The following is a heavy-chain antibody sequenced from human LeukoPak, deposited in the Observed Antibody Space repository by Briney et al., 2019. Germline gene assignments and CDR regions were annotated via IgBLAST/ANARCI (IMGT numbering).Heavy chain of an antibody. Sequence: PSETLSPTCTVSGGSISSYYWSWIRQPPGKGLEWIGYIYTSGSTNYNPSLKSRVTISVDTSKNQFSLKLSSVTAADTAVYYCARHGFWRWDFDYWGQGTLVTVSS. D-gene: IGHD5-24*01. CDR2: IYTSGST. CDR1: GGSISSYY. CDR3: ARHGFWRWDFDY. J-gene: IGHJ4*02. V-gene: IGHV4-4*09.